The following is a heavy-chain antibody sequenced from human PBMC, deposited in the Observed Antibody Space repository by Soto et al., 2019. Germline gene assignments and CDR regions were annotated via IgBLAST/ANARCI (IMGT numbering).Heavy chain of an antibody. CDR2: IYWDDDK. CDR1: GFSLSTTGVG. V-gene: IGHV2-5*02. Sequence: QITLKESGPTLVKPTQTLTLTCTFSGFSLSTTGVGVGWIRQPPGKALEWLALIYWDDDKRYSPSLKSRLTITKVTSINRVILTMTNMDPVDTATYYCAQRRLRHGTGLNFFDSWGQGSLVTVSS. CDR3: AQRRLRHGTGLNFFDS. J-gene: IGHJ4*02. D-gene: IGHD2-8*02.